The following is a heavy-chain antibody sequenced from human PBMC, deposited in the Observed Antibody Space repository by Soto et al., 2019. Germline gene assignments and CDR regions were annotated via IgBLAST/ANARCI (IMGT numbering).Heavy chain of an antibody. CDR3: ARDIWFEKSKCLDY. D-gene: IGHD3-10*01. V-gene: IGHV3-33*01. CDR2: IWYDGSKT. CDR1: GFTFSTYG. Sequence: QVHLVASGGGVVQPGRSLRLSCVASGFTFSTYGMHWVRQAPGKGLEWVSVIWYDGSKTYYADSVKGRFTVSKDNSKNTLSLQMNRLRAEDTAIYYCARDIWFEKSKCLDYWGQGTLVTVSS. J-gene: IGHJ4*02.